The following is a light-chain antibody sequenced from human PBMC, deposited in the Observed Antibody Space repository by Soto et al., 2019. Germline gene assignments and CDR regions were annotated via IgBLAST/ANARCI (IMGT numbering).Light chain of an antibody. CDR3: QQANSFPLT. V-gene: IGKV1D-12*01. CDR1: QGISSW. Sequence: DIQMTQAPNAVCAPVAARVTITCRASQGISSWLARCQQKPGKAPKLLIYAASSLQSGVPSRFSGSGSGTDFTLTIGSLQPEDFATYYCQQANSFPLTFGQGTRLEIK. J-gene: IGKJ5*01. CDR2: AAS.